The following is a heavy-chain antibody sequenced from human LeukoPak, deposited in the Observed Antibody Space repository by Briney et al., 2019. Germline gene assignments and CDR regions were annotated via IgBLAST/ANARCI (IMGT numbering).Heavy chain of an antibody. V-gene: IGHV3-30*02. CDR1: GFTFSSYG. Sequence: GGSLRLSCAASGFTFSSYGMHWVRQAPGKGLEWVAFIRYDGSNKYYADSVKGRFTISRDNSKNTLYLQMNSLRAEDTAVYYCAKGTTLTTRFDYWGQGTLVTVSS. D-gene: IGHD4-11*01. CDR3: AKGTTLTTRFDY. J-gene: IGHJ4*02. CDR2: IRYDGSNK.